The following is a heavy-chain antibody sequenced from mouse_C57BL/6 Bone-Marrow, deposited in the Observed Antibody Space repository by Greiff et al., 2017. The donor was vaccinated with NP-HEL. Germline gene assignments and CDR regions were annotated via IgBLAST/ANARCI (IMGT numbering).Heavy chain of an antibody. CDR3: AREGRYFDV. V-gene: IGHV3-6*01. CDR1: GYSITSGYY. Sequence: DVKLQESGPGLVKPSQSLSLTCSVTGYSITSGYYWNWIRQFPGNKLEWMGYISYDGSNNYNPSLKNRISITRDTSKNQFFLKLNSVTTEDTATYYCAREGRYFDVWGTGTTVTVSS. CDR2: ISYDGSN. J-gene: IGHJ1*03.